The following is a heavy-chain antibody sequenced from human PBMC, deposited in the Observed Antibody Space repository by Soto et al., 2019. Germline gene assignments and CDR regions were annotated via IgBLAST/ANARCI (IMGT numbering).Heavy chain of an antibody. D-gene: IGHD3-22*01. V-gene: IGHV3-66*01. Sequence: PGGSLRLSCAASGFTFSSYGMHWVRQAPGKGLEWVSVIYSGGSTYYADSVKGRFTLSRDNSKNTLYLQMNSLRAEDTAVYYCARGYDSSGFYYDYWGQGTLVTVSS. CDR2: IYSGGST. CDR3: ARGYDSSGFYYDY. J-gene: IGHJ4*02. CDR1: GFTFSSYG.